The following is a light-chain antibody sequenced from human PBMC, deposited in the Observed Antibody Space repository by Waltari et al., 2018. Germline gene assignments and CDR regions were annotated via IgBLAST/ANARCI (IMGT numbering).Light chain of an antibody. V-gene: IGLV2-14*01. J-gene: IGLJ1*01. Sequence: QSALTQPASVSGSPGQSITISCTGTSSDVGAYNYVSWYQQHPGKVPKLMIYEVSKRPSGVSNRVSGSKSGNTASLTISGLQAEDEADYYCSSYTSSSTYVFGTGTSVTVL. CDR1: SSDVGAYNY. CDR3: SSYTSSSTYV. CDR2: EVS.